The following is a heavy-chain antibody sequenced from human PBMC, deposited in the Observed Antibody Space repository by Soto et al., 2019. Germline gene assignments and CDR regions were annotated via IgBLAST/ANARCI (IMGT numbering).Heavy chain of an antibody. D-gene: IGHD3-10*01. CDR3: ARDRGSIDY. CDR2: IYYSGST. V-gene: IGHV4-31*03. Sequence: QVQLVESGPGLVKPSPTLSLTCTVSGGSISSGGYYWRWICQHPGKGLEWIGYIYYSGSTYYNPSLKSRVTISVDTSKNQFSLKLSSVTAADTAVYYCARDRGSIDYWGQGTLVTVSS. J-gene: IGHJ4*02. CDR1: GGSISSGGYY.